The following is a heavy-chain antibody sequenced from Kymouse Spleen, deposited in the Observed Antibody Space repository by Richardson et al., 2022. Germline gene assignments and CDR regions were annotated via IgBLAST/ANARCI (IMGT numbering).Heavy chain of an antibody. V-gene: IGHV3-23*04. CDR3: AKDIVVVPAATYGMDV. CDR2: ISGSGGST. J-gene: IGHJ6*02. CDR1: GFTFSSYA. Sequence: EVQLVESGGGLVQPGGSLRLSCAASGFTFSSYAMSWVRQAPGKGLEWVSAISGSGGSTYYADSVKGRFTISRDNSKNTLYLQMNSLRAEDTAVYYCAKDIVVVPAATYGMDVWGQGTTVTVSS. D-gene: IGHD2-2*02.